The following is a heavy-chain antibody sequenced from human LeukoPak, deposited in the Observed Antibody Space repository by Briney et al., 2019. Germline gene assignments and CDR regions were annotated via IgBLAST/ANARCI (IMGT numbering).Heavy chain of an antibody. Sequence: SGGSLRLSCTASGFTFSDRYIDWVRQAPGKGLEWAGRSRNKANSYTTEYAASVKGRFTISRDESKNLLYLQMNSLTPEDTAVYYCTRCSTGTRLYYFDYWGQGTLVTVSS. CDR1: GFTFSDRY. CDR3: TRCSTGTRLYYFDY. J-gene: IGHJ4*02. V-gene: IGHV3-72*01. D-gene: IGHD1/OR15-1a*01. CDR2: SRNKANSYTT.